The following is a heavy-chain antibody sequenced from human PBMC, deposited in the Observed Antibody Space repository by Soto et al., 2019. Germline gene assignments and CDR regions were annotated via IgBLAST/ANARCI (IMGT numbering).Heavy chain of an antibody. CDR2: ISVSVGST. Sequence: LRLSCGVSGFPFSPSTMSWVRQAPGKLLEWVSTISVSVGSTYSADSVQGRFTVSSDISDNTLFLRMTSLTADDTAVYFCAKRDVPHSKSHEYFYDNWGRGVLGTLSS. J-gene: IGHJ4*02. V-gene: IGHV3-23*01. D-gene: IGHD2-21*02. CDR1: GFPFSPST. CDR3: AKRDVPHSKSHEYFYDN.